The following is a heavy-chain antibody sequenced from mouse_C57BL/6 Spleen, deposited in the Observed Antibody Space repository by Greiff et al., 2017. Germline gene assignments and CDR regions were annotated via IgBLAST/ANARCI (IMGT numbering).Heavy chain of an antibody. CDR1: GYTFTSYW. J-gene: IGHJ1*03. CDR2: INPSDGGT. D-gene: IGHD1-1*01. V-gene: IGHV1-53*01. Sequence: VQLQQPGTDLVKPWASVSLSCKASGYTFTSYWMHWVKQRPGQGLEWMGNINPSDGGTNYNEKFKSKGTLTEDKSSSTAFMQLSSLTSEDSAFYYCASPYYYGSSEDFDVWGTGTTVTVSS. CDR3: ASPYYYGSSEDFDV.